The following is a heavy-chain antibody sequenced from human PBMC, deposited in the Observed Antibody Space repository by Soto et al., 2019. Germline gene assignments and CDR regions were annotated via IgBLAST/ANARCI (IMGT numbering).Heavy chain of an antibody. CDR3: ARWIKGYCSSTSCYNIGGWFDP. CDR1: GGSFSGYY. Sequence: SETLSLTCAVYGGSFSGYYWSWIRQPPGKGLEWIGEINHSGSTNYNPSLKSRVTISVDTSKNQFSLKLSSVTAADTAVYYCARWIKGYCSSTSCYNIGGWFDPWGQGTLVTVSS. V-gene: IGHV4-34*01. CDR2: INHSGST. D-gene: IGHD2-2*01. J-gene: IGHJ5*02.